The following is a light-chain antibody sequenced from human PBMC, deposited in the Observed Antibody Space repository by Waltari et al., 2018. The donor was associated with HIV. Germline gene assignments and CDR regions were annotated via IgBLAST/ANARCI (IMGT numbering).Light chain of an antibody. CDR3: CSYAGSSYV. Sequence: QSALTKPRSVSGSPGQSVTISCTGTSSDVGAFNYLSWYQQHPGKAPTLMIYDVTKRPSVVPDRFSGSKSGNTASLTISGLQAEDEADYYCCSYAGSSYVFGTGTNVSVL. CDR2: DVT. CDR1: SSDVGAFNY. V-gene: IGLV2-11*01. J-gene: IGLJ1*01.